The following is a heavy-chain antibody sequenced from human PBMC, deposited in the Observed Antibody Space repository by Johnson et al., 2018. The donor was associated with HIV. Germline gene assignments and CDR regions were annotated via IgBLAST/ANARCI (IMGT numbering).Heavy chain of an antibody. CDR1: GFTFSSYG. CDR3: AREEGTDILTRGDAFDI. CDR2: ISSSGRTI. D-gene: IGHD3-9*01. J-gene: IGHJ3*02. V-gene: IGHV3-48*04. Sequence: VQLVESGGGVVQPGGSLRLSCAASGFTFSSYGMHWVRQAPGTGLESISYISSSGRTIYYADSVKGRCTMSRDNAKKSLYLQMNSLRAEDTAVYYCAREEGTDILTRGDAFDIWGQGTMVTVSS.